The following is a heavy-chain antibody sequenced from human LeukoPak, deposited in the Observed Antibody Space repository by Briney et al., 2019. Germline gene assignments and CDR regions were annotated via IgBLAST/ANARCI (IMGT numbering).Heavy chain of an antibody. V-gene: IGHV3-53*01. J-gene: IGHJ4*02. CDR3: AKAPVTTCRGAFCYPFDY. Sequence: HAGGSLRLSCAASGFTVSSNYMSWVRQAPGKGLEWVSVIYSGGSTYYADSVKGRFTISRDSSKNTLFLQMNRLRPEDAAVYYCAKAPVTTCRGAFCYPFDYWGLGTLVTVSS. CDR2: IYSGGST. D-gene: IGHD2-15*01. CDR1: GFTVSSNY.